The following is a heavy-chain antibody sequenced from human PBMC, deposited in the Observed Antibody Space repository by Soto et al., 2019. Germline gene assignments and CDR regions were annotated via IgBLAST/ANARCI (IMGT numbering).Heavy chain of an antibody. J-gene: IGHJ4*02. Sequence: QVQLQESGPGLVKPSQTLSLTCTVSGGSISSGGYYWSWIRQHPGKGLEWIGYIYYSGSTYYNPSLKSLVTISVDTSKKQFSLKLSSVTAADTVVYYCAGDSYDFWSGYPYYFDYWGQGTLVTVSS. D-gene: IGHD3-3*01. CDR1: GGSISSGGYY. CDR2: IYYSGST. CDR3: AGDSYDFWSGYPYYFDY. V-gene: IGHV4-31*01.